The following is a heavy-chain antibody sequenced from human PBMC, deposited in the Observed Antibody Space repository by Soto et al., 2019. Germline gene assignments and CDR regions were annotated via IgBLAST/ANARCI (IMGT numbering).Heavy chain of an antibody. Sequence: QVQLVQSGAELKKPGASVKVSCKASGYTFSNYDMNWVRQATGQGPEWIGWVNPNNGDTGYAQKFPGGVTLTTDISTTTAYMELTSLRSEDTAIYYCAKVSRKGSAIDFDYWGQGTLITVSS. J-gene: IGHJ4*02. CDR1: GYTFSNYD. CDR3: AKVSRKGSAIDFDY. CDR2: VNPNNGDT. V-gene: IGHV1-8*01. D-gene: IGHD3-10*01.